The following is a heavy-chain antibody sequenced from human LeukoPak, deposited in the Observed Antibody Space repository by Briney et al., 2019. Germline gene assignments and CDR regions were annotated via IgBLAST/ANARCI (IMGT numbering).Heavy chain of an antibody. Sequence: SETMSLTCAVYGGSFSGYYWSWIRQPPGKGLEWIGEINHSGSTNYYPSLKSRVTISVDTSKNQFSLKLSSVTAADTAVYYCAGVRYCSSTSCHFGGHYYYMDVWGKGTTVTISS. CDR2: INHSGST. D-gene: IGHD2-2*01. V-gene: IGHV4-34*01. J-gene: IGHJ6*03. CDR1: GGSFSGYY. CDR3: AGVRYCSSTSCHFGGHYYYMDV.